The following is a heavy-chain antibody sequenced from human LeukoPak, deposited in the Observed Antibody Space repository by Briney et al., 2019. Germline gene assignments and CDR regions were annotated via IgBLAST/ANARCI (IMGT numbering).Heavy chain of an antibody. Sequence: SETLSLTCTVSDYSISSGYYWGWVRQPPGKGLEWIGSVYHSGVAYYNPSLKSRVTISLDTSKNQFSLKLISVTAADTAVYYCARARVIAVAGTDYWGQGILVTVSS. CDR2: VYHSGVA. J-gene: IGHJ4*02. D-gene: IGHD6-19*01. CDR1: DYSISSGYY. CDR3: ARARVIAVAGTDY. V-gene: IGHV4-38-2*02.